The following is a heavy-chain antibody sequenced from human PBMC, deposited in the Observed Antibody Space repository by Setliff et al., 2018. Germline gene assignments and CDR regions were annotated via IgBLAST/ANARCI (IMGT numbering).Heavy chain of an antibody. D-gene: IGHD2-8*01. CDR2: ISAYNGKT. V-gene: IGHV1-18*04. Sequence: ASVNVSCKASGYTFANSIVSWVRQAPGQGLEWMGWISAYNGKTYIKEKFQGRLSMTTDTSTNTGYMELRSLRSDDTAVYYCARLVRFCTTSTCQGASASEHWGQGTLVTVSS. J-gene: IGHJ4*02. CDR3: ARLVRFCTTSTCQGASASEH. CDR1: GYTFANSI.